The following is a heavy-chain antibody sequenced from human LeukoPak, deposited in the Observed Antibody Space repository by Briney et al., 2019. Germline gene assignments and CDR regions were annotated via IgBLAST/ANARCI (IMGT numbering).Heavy chain of an antibody. CDR1: GFTFSNYA. V-gene: IGHV3-23*01. Sequence: GGSLRLSCAGSGFTFSNYAMTWVRQAPGKGLEWVSTISSSGDATYPADSVKGRFSISRDNSKNTLYLQMNSLRAEDTAVYYCARARGYCSSTSCPLRNWFDPWGQGTLVTVSS. CDR2: ISSSGDAT. D-gene: IGHD2-2*01. CDR3: ARARGYCSSTSCPLRNWFDP. J-gene: IGHJ5*02.